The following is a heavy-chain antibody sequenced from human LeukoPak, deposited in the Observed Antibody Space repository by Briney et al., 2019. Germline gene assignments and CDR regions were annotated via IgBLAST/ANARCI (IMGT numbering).Heavy chain of an antibody. D-gene: IGHD6-13*01. CDR3: ARAAAAIGHYYYYMDV. Sequence: SETLSLTCTVSGGSISSYYWSWIRQPAGKGLEWIGRIYTSGSTNYNPSLKSRVTMSVDTSKNQFSLKLSSVTAADTAVYYCARAAAAIGHYYYYMDVWGKGTTVTVSS. V-gene: IGHV4-4*07. CDR2: IYTSGST. CDR1: GGSISSYY. J-gene: IGHJ6*03.